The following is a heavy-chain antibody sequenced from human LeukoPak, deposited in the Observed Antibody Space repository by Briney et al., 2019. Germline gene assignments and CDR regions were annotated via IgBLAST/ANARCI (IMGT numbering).Heavy chain of an antibody. Sequence: SETLSLTCAVYGGSFSGYYWSWIRQPPGKGLEWIGEINHSGSTNYNPSLKSRVTISVDTSKNQFSLKLSSVTAADTAVYCCARIDQSLRLPSHYYYGMDVWGQGTTVTVSS. D-gene: IGHD5-12*01. CDR2: INHSGST. V-gene: IGHV4-34*01. J-gene: IGHJ6*02. CDR3: ARIDQSLRLPSHYYYGMDV. CDR1: GGSFSGYY.